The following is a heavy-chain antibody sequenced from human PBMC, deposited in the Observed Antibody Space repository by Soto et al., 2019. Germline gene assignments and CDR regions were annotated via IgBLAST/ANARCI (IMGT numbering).Heavy chain of an antibody. CDR2: IYSGGST. CDR1: GFTVSSNY. Sequence: EVQLVESGGGLIQPGGSLRLSCAASGFTVSSNYMSWVRQAPGKGLEWVSVIYSGGSTYYADSVKGRFIISRDNSKNTLYIQMSSVRAEDTAVYYCARDRVESGYPEYFQHWGQGTLVTGSS. D-gene: IGHD3-22*01. J-gene: IGHJ1*01. V-gene: IGHV3-53*01. CDR3: ARDRVESGYPEYFQH.